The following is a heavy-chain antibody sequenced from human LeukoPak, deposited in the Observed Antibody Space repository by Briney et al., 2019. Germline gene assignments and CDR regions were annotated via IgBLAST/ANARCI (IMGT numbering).Heavy chain of an antibody. J-gene: IGHJ6*03. D-gene: IGHD3-22*01. CDR1: GFTFDDYG. V-gene: IGHV3-20*04. CDR2: INWNGGST. Sequence: GGSLRLSCAASGFTFDDYGMSWVRQAPGKGLEWVSGINWNGGSTGYADSVKGRFTISRDNAKNSLYLQMNSLGAEDTAVYYCARVGLEWLLLRNYYYYMDVWGKGTTVTVSS. CDR3: ARVGLEWLLLRNYYYYMDV.